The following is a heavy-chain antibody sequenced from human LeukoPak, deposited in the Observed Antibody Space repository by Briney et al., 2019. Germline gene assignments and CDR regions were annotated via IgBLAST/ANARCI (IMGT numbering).Heavy chain of an antibody. V-gene: IGHV3-9*01. CDR3: AREYGDYDY. CDR1: GFTFDDYA. CDR2: ISWNSGSI. J-gene: IGHJ4*02. D-gene: IGHD4-17*01. Sequence: GRSLRLSCAASGFTFDDYAMHWVRQAPGKGLEWVSGISWNSGSIGYADSVKGRFTISRDNAKNSLYLQMNSLRAEDTAVYYCAREYGDYDYWGQGTLVTVSS.